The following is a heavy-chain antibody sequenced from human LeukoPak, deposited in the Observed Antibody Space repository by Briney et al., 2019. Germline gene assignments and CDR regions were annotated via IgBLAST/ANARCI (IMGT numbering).Heavy chain of an antibody. D-gene: IGHD1-26*01. V-gene: IGHV4-38-2*02. Sequence: SETLSLTCTVSGYSISSGYYWGWIRQPPGKGLEWIGSIYHRGSTYYNPSLKSRVTISVDTSRNQFSLKLSSVTAADTAVYYCARGVGRWWELPAGYFDYWGQGTLVTVSS. CDR3: ARGVGRWWELPAGYFDY. CDR2: IYHRGST. CDR1: GYSISSGYY. J-gene: IGHJ4*02.